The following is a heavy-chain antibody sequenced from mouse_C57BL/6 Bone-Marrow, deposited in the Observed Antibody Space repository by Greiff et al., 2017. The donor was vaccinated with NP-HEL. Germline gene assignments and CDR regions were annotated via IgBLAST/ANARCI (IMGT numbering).Heavy chain of an antibody. V-gene: IGHV14-4*01. J-gene: IGHJ2*01. CDR2: IDPENGDT. Sequence: VQLQQSGVELVRPGASVKLSCTASGFNIKDDYMHWVKQRPEQGLEWIGWIDPENGDTEYASKFQGKATITADTSSNTAYLQLSSLTSEDTAVYYCTSYDGSVDYWGQGTTLTVSS. CDR3: TSYDGSVDY. D-gene: IGHD2-3*01. CDR1: GFNIKDDY.